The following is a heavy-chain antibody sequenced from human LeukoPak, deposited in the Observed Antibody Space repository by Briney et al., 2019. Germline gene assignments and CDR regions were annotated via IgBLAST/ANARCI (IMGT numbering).Heavy chain of an antibody. CDR3: ARSVDIDY. J-gene: IGHJ4*02. CDR1: GVTFSSYW. V-gene: IGHV3-7*01. CDR2: IKQDGSEK. Sequence: GGSLRLSCAVSGVTFSSYWMSWVRQAPGKGLEWVANIKQDGSEKYYVDSVKGRFTISRDNAKNSLYLQMNSLRAEDTAVYYCARSVDIDYWGQGTLVTVSS. D-gene: IGHD5-12*01.